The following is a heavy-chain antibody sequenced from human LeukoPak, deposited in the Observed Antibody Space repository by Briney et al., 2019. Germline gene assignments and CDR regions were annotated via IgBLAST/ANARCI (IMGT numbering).Heavy chain of an antibody. CDR2: ISAYNGNT. CDR1: GYTFTSYG. J-gene: IGHJ3*02. V-gene: IGHV1-18*01. Sequence: ASVKVSCKASGYTFTSYGISWVRQAPGQGLEWMGWISAYNGNTNYAQKLQGRVTMTTDTSTSTAYMELRSLRSDDTAVYYSARSYNWNPADAFDIWGQGTMVTVSS. D-gene: IGHD1-20*01. CDR3: ARSYNWNPADAFDI.